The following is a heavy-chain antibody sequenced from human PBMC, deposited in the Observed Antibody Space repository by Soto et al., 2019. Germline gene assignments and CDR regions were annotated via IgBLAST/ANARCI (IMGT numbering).Heavy chain of an antibody. D-gene: IGHD2-15*01. Sequence: HLVESGGDFVKPGGSLRLSCAASGFMFSSAGMSWVRQAPGKGLEWVGRIKSKRDGGTTDYAPPVKGRFVISRHASTSPLCMPMESVVHHVTAVYYVVEGRNNFWAQGSLGADSS. J-gene: IGHJ4*02. CDR2: IKSKRDGGTT. CDR1: GFMFSSAG. V-gene: IGHV3-15*01. CDR3: VEGRNNF.